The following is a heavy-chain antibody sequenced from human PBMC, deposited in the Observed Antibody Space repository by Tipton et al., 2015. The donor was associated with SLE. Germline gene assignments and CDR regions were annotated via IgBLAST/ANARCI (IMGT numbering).Heavy chain of an antibody. CDR3: AREWGSCGDCLVAY. CDR2: IKQDGSEK. D-gene: IGHD2-21*02. V-gene: IGHV3-7*01. J-gene: IGHJ4*02. CDR1: GFTFNNYW. Sequence: SLRLSCEASGFTFNNYWMSWVRQAPGKGLEWVANIKQDGSEKNYADSVMGRFFISRDNAKNSLYLQANSPRAEDTAVYYCAREWGSCGDCLVAYWGQGTLVTVSS.